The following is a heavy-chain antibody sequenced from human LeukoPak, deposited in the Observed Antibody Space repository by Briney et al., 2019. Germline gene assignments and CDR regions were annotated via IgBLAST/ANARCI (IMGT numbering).Heavy chain of an antibody. D-gene: IGHD3-10*01. CDR3: ARDNSVGDIAWWFDP. Sequence: ASVKVSCKASGYTFTSYYMHWVRQAPGQGLEWMGIINPSGGSTSYAQKFQGRVTMTRDMSTSTVYMELSSLRSEDTAVYYCARDNSVGDIAWWFDPWGQGTLVTVSS. J-gene: IGHJ5*02. V-gene: IGHV1-46*01. CDR2: INPSGGST. CDR1: GYTFTSYY.